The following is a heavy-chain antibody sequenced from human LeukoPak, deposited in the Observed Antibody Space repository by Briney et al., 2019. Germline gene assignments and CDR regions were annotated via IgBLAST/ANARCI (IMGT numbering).Heavy chain of an antibody. V-gene: IGHV1-18*01. CDR1: GYTFTTYG. CDR2: ISAYNGNT. D-gene: IGHD5-18*01. Sequence: GASVTVSCTASGYTFTTYGISWVRQAPGQGLEWMGWISAYNGNTNYAQKLQGRVTMTTDKSTSTAYMELRSLRSDDTAVYYCAREGGHNYGREFDFWGQGTLVTVSS. CDR3: AREGGHNYGREFDF. J-gene: IGHJ4*02.